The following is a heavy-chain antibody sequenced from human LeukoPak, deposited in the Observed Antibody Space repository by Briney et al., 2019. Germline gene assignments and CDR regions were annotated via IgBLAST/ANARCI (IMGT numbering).Heavy chain of an antibody. CDR3: AKEGPTGTTKFDY. D-gene: IGHD1-1*01. V-gene: IGHV3-23*01. CDR1: GFTFSSYA. Sequence: PGGSLRLSCAASGFTFSSYAMSWLRKAPGKGLEWVSAISENGGTTYYADSVKGRSTISRDNSKNTLSLQLNSLRAEDTAVYYCAKEGPTGTTKFDYWGQGTLVTVPS. CDR2: ISENGGTT. J-gene: IGHJ4*02.